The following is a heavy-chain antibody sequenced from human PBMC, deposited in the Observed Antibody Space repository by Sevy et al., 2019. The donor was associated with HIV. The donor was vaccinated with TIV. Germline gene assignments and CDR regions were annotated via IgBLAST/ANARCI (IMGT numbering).Heavy chain of an antibody. Sequence: GGSLRLSCAASGFTFSSYGMHWVRQAPGKGREWVAFIRYDGSNKYYADSLKGRFTISRDNSKNTLYLQMNSLRAEDTAVYYCAKDRVGYYGSGTYYYYYYGMDVWGQGTTVTVSS. CDR2: IRYDGSNK. CDR1: GFTFSSYG. J-gene: IGHJ6*02. V-gene: IGHV3-30*02. CDR3: AKDRVGYYGSGTYYYYYYGMDV. D-gene: IGHD3-10*01.